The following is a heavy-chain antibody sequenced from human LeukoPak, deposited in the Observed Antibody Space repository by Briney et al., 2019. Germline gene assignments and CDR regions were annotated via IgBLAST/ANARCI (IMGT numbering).Heavy chain of an antibody. CDR1: GFTFSSYA. CDR2: ISGSGSST. Sequence: GGSLRLSCAASGFTFSSYAMRWVRQAPGKGVEWVSPISGSGSSTYYADSVKGRFTISRDNSKNTLYLQMNSLRAEDTAVYYCAKGVAVASPYYFDYWGQGTLVTVSS. D-gene: IGHD6-19*01. V-gene: IGHV3-23*01. CDR3: AKGVAVASPYYFDY. J-gene: IGHJ4*02.